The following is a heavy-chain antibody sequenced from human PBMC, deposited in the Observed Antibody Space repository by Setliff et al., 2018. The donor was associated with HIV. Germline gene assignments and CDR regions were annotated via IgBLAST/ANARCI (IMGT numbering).Heavy chain of an antibody. D-gene: IGHD3-10*01. Sequence: TLSLTCTVSGGSISGYYWSWIRQPPGKGLEWIGEINHSGTTVYHPSLKSRVIMSVDTSKKYFALRVTSVTAADSAVYYCARDTWFGESEDPFYYYMDVWGKGTTVTVSS. V-gene: IGHV4-34*01. CDR2: INHSGTT. J-gene: IGHJ6*03. CDR3: ARDTWFGESEDPFYYYMDV. CDR1: GGSISGYY.